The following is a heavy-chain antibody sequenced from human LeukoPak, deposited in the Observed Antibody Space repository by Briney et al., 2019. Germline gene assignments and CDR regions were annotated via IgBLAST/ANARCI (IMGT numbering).Heavy chain of an antibody. J-gene: IGHJ4*02. CDR1: GFTFTDYF. D-gene: IGHD3-22*01. CDR2: IKHNGGEK. CDR3: ARDRGWRSSGYYLYHFDY. V-gene: IGHV3-7*01. Sequence: GSLRLSCVASGFTFTDYFMSWVRQAPGKGLEWVASIKHNGGEKYYVDSVKGRFTISRDNAKNSLYLEMSSLRVEDTAVYYCARDRGWRSSGYYLYHFDYWGQGTLVAFAS.